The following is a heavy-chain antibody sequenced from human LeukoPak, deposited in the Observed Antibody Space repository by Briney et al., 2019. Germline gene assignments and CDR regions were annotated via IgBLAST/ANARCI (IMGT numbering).Heavy chain of an antibody. J-gene: IGHJ4*02. CDR2: ISYDGSNK. Sequence: GGSLRLSCAASGFTFSSYAMHWVRQAPGKGLEWVAVISYDGSNKYYADSVKGRFTISRDNSKNTLYLQMNSLRAEDTAVYYCERDAPGLRYFEWLPDYWGQGTLVTVSS. CDR1: GFTFSSYA. V-gene: IGHV3-30-3*01. CDR3: ERDAPGLRYFEWLPDY. D-gene: IGHD3-9*01.